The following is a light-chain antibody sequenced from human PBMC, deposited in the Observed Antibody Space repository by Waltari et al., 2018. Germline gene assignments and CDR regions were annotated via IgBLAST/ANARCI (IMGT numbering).Light chain of an antibody. V-gene: IGKV3-11*01. CDR3: QQRGNWPLT. CDR1: QSVSSY. J-gene: IGKJ2*01. Sequence: EIVLTQSPATLSLSPGERATLSCRASQSVSSYLAWYQHKPGQAPRLLIYDASNRATGIPARFSGSGSGTDFTLTISSLEPEDFVVYYCQQRGNWPLTFGQGTKLEIK. CDR2: DAS.